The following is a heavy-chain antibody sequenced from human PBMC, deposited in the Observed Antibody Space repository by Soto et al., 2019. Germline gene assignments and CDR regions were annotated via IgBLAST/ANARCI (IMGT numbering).Heavy chain of an antibody. CDR1: GGTFSSYT. V-gene: IGHV1-69*02. D-gene: IGHD5-18*01. CDR3: ARCLPTIFAATAMVPDFDY. J-gene: IGHJ4*02. CDR2: IIPILGIA. Sequence: QVQLVQSGAEVKKPGSSVKVSCKASGGTFSSYTISWVRQAPGQGLEWMGRIIPILGIANYAQKFQGRVMITADKSTSTAYMELSSLRSEDTAVYYCARCLPTIFAATAMVPDFDYWGQGTLVNVSS.